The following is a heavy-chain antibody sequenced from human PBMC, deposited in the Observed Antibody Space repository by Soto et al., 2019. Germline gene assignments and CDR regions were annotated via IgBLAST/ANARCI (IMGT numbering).Heavy chain of an antibody. J-gene: IGHJ6*02. CDR2: IKSRADGGTK. D-gene: IGHD2-2*01. Sequence: GGSLRLSCAASGFTFSHAWMSWVRQAPGKGLEWVGRIKSRADGGTKDYGAPVRGRFTISRDDSENMLYLQMNSLKTEDTAVYYCAKLSVPALSYYYGMDVWGQGTTVTVSS. V-gene: IGHV3-15*01. CDR1: GFTFSHAW. CDR3: AKLSVPALSYYYGMDV.